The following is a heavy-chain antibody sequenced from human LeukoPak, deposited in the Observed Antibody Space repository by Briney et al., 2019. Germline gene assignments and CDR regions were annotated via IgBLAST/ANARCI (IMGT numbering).Heavy chain of an antibody. CDR2: INPNSGGT. D-gene: IGHD6-13*01. J-gene: IGHJ6*02. CDR3: AREVGSSWTYYYYYYGMDV. V-gene: IGHV1-2*02. CDR1: GYTFTGYY. Sequence: ASVKVSCKASGYTFTGYYMHWVRQAPGQGLEWMGWINPNSGGTNYAQKFQGRVAMTRDTSISTAYMALSRLRSDDTAVYYCAREVGSSWTYYYYYYGMDVWGQGTTVTVSS.